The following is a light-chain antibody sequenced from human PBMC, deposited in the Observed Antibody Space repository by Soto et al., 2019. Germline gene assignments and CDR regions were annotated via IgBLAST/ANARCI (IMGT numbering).Light chain of an antibody. CDR1: QGITNW. CDR2: FAS. V-gene: IGKV1-12*01. J-gene: IGKJ4*01. Sequence: DIQMTQSPSSVSASVGDRVTISCRASQGITNWLAWYQQRPGKAPELLIYFASTLQSGVPSRFSGSGSGTDFTLTIGGLQPEDVATYYCQQANIFPFTFGGGTKVNIK. CDR3: QQANIFPFT.